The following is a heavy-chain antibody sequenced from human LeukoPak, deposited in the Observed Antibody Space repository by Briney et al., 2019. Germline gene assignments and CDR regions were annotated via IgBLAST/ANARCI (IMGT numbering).Heavy chain of an antibody. CDR3: AKDDDFWSGYLDY. CDR1: GFTFSSYA. CDR2: ISGSGGST. V-gene: IGHV3-23*01. D-gene: IGHD3-3*01. Sequence: PGGSLRLSCAASGFTFSSYAMSWVRQAPVKGLEWVSAISGSGGSTYYADSVKGRFTISRDNSKNTLYLQMNSLRAEDTAVYYCAKDDDFWSGYLDYWGQGTLVTVSS. J-gene: IGHJ4*02.